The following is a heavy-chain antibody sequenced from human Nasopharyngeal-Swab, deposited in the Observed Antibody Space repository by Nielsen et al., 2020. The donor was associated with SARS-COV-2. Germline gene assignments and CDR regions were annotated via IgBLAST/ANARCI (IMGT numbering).Heavy chain of an antibody. CDR2: INSDGGST. Sequence: GGSLRLSCAASGFTFSSYWMHWIRQATGKGLVWVARINSDGGSTSYADSVKGRFTISRDNAKNTVSLQMNILRDEDAAVYHCSRAGCSGSYGGFDYWGLGTLVTVSS. V-gene: IGHV3-74*01. CDR3: SRAGCSGSYGGFDY. J-gene: IGHJ4*02. CDR1: GFTFSSYW. D-gene: IGHD3-16*01.